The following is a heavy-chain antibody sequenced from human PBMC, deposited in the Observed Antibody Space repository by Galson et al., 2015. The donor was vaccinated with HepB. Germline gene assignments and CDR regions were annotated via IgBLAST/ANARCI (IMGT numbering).Heavy chain of an antibody. CDR3: AKDGIRDSSGYYPGLGY. V-gene: IGHV3-30*18. J-gene: IGHJ4*02. CDR1: GFTFANYV. CDR2: ISYDGSIY. Sequence: SLRLSCAASGFTFANYVMNWVRQAPGKGLEWVAVISYDGSIYYYADSVKGRFTISRDNSKNTLYLQMNSLRAEDTAVYYCAKDGIRDSSGYYPGLGYWGQGTLVTVSS. D-gene: IGHD3-22*01.